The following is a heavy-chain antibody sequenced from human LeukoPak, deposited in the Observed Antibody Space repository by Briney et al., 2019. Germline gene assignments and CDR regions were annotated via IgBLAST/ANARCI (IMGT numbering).Heavy chain of an antibody. CDR1: GFTFSSYS. Sequence: GGSLRLSCAASGFTFSSYSMNWVRQAPGKGLEWVSVIYSGGSTYYADSVKGRFTISRDNSKNTLYLQMNSLRAEDTAVYYCAREPYDSSGYYDYWGQGTLVTVSS. J-gene: IGHJ4*02. V-gene: IGHV3-53*01. CDR2: IYSGGST. CDR3: AREPYDSSGYYDY. D-gene: IGHD3-22*01.